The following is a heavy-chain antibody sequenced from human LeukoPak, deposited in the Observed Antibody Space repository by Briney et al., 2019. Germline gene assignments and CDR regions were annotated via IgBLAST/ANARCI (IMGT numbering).Heavy chain of an antibody. CDR3: MRFGVSGAFDI. D-gene: IGHD3-10*01. V-gene: IGHV3-9*01. Sequence: PGGSLRLSCAASGFTFDDYAMHWVRQAPGKGLEWVSGISWNSGSIGYADSVKGRFTISRDNAKNSLYLQMNSLRAEDTALYYCMRFGVSGAFDIWGQGTMVTVSS. CDR1: GFTFDDYA. J-gene: IGHJ3*02. CDR2: ISWNSGSI.